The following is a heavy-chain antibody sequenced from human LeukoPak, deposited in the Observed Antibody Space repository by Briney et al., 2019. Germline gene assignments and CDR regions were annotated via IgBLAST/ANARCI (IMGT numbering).Heavy chain of an antibody. J-gene: IGHJ3*02. D-gene: IGHD3-16*02. CDR2: ISAYNGNA. V-gene: IGHV1-18*01. Sequence: ASVKVSCTASGYTFTSYGISWVRQAPGQGLEWMGWISAYNGNANYAQKLLGSVTMTTDTSTSTAYMELRSLRCDDTAVYYCSRAGNYDYVWGSYRIDAFDIWGQGTMVTVSS. CDR3: SRAGNYDYVWGSYRIDAFDI. CDR1: GYTFTSYG.